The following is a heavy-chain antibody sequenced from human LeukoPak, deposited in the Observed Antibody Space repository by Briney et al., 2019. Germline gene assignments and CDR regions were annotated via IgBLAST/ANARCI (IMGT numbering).Heavy chain of an antibody. V-gene: IGHV4-38-2*01. Sequence: ETLSLTCAVSGYSISSGYYWGWIRQPPGKGLEWIGSIYHSGSTYYNPSLKSRVTISVDTSKNQFSLKLSSVTAADTAVYYCARRGGSGRAFDYWGQGTLVTVSS. J-gene: IGHJ4*02. CDR3: ARRGGSGRAFDY. CDR2: IYHSGST. D-gene: IGHD1-26*01. CDR1: GYSISSGYY.